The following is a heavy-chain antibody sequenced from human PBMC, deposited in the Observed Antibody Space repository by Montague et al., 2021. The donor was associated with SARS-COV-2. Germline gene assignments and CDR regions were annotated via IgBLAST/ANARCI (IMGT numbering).Heavy chain of an antibody. CDR3: AKSGYCNTKCAALDV. V-gene: IGHV3-23*01. D-gene: IGHD2-15*01. J-gene: IGHJ6*02. CDR1: GVSFSNYV. Sequence: GSLRLSCAASGVSFSNYVVNWVRQAPGKGLEWVSSIGGSGVDTYYADSVKGRFAISRDNSKNTLYLQMDSLRAEDTALYHCAKSGYCNTKCAALDVWGQGTTVTVSS. CDR2: IGGSGVDT.